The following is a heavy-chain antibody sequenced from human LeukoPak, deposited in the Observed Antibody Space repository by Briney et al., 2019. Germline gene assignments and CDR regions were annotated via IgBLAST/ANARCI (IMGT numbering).Heavy chain of an antibody. CDR3: ARALYYYDSSGYIDY. CDR1: GFTFGSYW. D-gene: IGHD3-22*01. J-gene: IGHJ4*02. Sequence: GGSLRLSCAASGFTFGSYWMHWVRQAPGKGLVWVSRINSDGSSPNYADSVKGRFTISRDNSKNTLYLQMNSLRAGDTAMYYCARALYYYDSSGYIDYWGQGTLVTVSS. V-gene: IGHV3-74*01. CDR2: INSDGSSP.